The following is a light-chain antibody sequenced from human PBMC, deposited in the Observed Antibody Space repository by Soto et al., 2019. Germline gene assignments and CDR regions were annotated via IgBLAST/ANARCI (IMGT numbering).Light chain of an antibody. CDR3: QQYDDWPKT. CDR1: QSVSNN. Sequence: EIVMTQSPATLSMSPGERATLSCRASQSVSNNLAWYQQKPGQAPRLLIYGASTRATGIPATFSGSGSATEFTLTISSLHSEDFAVYSCQQYDDWPKTFGQGTKV. J-gene: IGKJ1*01. V-gene: IGKV3-15*01. CDR2: GAS.